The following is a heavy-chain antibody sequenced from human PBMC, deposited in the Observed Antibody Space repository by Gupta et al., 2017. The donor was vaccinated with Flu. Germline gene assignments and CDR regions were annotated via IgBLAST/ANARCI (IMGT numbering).Heavy chain of an antibody. D-gene: IGHD3-22*01. J-gene: IGHJ4*02. V-gene: IGHV3-33*01. CDR2: ILDDGSNK. CDR3: GRDYDDGSGYPIDY. Sequence: QVQLVESGGGVVQPGRCLRLSCAAAGSTFTGFGLHWVRQAPGKGLEWVAVILDDGSNKYYVASVKGRFTISRDNSKNTVYLQMNSLRADDTAVYYCGRDYDDGSGYPIDYWGQGTLVTVSS. CDR1: GSTFTGFG.